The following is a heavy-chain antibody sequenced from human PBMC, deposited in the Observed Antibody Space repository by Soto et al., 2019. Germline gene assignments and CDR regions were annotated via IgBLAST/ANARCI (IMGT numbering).Heavy chain of an antibody. CDR2: ISGSGGST. CDR3: AKAYLSRIGQQLKDAFDI. D-gene: IGHD6-13*01. Sequence: EVQLLESGGGLVQPGGSLRLSCAASGFTFSSYAMSWVRQAPGKGLEWVSAISGSGGSTYYADSVKGRFTISRDNSKNTLYLQMNSLRAEDTAVYYCAKAYLSRIGQQLKDAFDIWGQGTMVTVSS. V-gene: IGHV3-23*01. CDR1: GFTFSSYA. J-gene: IGHJ3*02.